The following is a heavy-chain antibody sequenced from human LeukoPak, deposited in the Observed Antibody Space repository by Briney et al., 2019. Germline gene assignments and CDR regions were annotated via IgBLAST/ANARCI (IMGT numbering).Heavy chain of an antibody. Sequence: PGGSLRLSCAASGFTFSSYSMNWVRQAPGKGLDWVSYISSSSNTIYYADSVKGRFTISRDNAKNSLYLQMNSLRDEDTAVYYCARVLYYYDSSAYSYWGQGTLVTVSS. CDR2: ISSSSNTI. CDR3: ARVLYYYDSSAYSY. CDR1: GFTFSSYS. V-gene: IGHV3-48*02. J-gene: IGHJ4*02. D-gene: IGHD3-22*01.